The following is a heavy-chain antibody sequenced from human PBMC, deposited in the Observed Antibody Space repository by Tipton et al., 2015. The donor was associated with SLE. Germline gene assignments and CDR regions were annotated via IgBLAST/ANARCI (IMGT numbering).Heavy chain of an antibody. CDR1: GFTFSSYA. CDR2: ISYDGSNK. J-gene: IGHJ4*02. CDR3: ARDHDYGDYFDY. D-gene: IGHD4-17*01. Sequence: SLRLSCAASGFTFSSYAMHWVRQAPGKGLEWVAVISYDGSNKYYADSVKGRFTISRDKKTLYLEMNSLRAEDTAVYYCARDHDYGDYFDYWGQGTLVTVSS. V-gene: IGHV3-30-3*01.